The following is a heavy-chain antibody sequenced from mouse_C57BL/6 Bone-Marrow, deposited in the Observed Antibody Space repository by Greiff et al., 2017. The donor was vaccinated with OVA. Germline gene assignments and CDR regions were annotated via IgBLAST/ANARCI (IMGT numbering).Heavy chain of an antibody. V-gene: IGHV3-1*01. CDR3: ARELRFYYFDF. CDR1: GYSITSGYV. Sequence: EVQRVESGPGMVKPSQSLSLTCTVTGYSITSGYVWHWIRHFPGNKLEWMGYISYSGSTNYNPSLKSRISITHDTSKNHFFLKLNSVTTEDTATYYCARELRFYYFDFWGQGTTLTVSS. J-gene: IGHJ2*01. CDR2: ISYSGST. D-gene: IGHD1-1*01.